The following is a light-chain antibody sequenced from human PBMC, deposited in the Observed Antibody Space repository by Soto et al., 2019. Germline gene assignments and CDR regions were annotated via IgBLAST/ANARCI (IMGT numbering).Light chain of an antibody. J-gene: IGKJ2*01. Sequence: EIVMTQSPATLSVSPGERATLSCRASHSVSSNLAWYQQKPGQAPRLLIYGASTRATGIPARFSGSGSGTEFTLTISSLQSEDFAVYYWQQYNNWPPYTFGQGTKLEIK. CDR2: GAS. CDR3: QQYNNWPPYT. V-gene: IGKV3-15*01. CDR1: HSVSSN.